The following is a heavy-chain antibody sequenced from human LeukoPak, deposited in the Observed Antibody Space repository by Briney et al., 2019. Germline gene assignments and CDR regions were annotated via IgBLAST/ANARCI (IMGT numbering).Heavy chain of an antibody. CDR1: GGSVNSGNYY. J-gene: IGHJ5*02. D-gene: IGHD3-10*01. V-gene: IGHV4-61*01. Sequence: SGTLSLTCTVSGGSVNSGNYYWSWIRQPPGKGLEWIGYIYYSGSTNYNPSLKSRVTISVDTSKNQFSLKLSSVTAADTAVYYCARGRVRFDPWGQGTLVTVSS. CDR3: ARGRVRFDP. CDR2: IYYSGST.